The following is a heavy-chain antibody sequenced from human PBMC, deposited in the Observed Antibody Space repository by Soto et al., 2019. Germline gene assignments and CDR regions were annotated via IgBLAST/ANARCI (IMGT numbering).Heavy chain of an antibody. CDR3: TTRVYGSGADDPPREDY. CDR1: GFTFSNAW. Sequence: EVQLVESGGGLVKPGGSLRLSCAASGFTFSNAWMSWVRQAPGKGLEWVGRIKSKTDGGTTDYAAPVKGRFTISRDDSKNTLYLQMNSLKTEDTAVYYYTTRVYGSGADDPPREDYWGQGTLVTVSS. V-gene: IGHV3-15*01. J-gene: IGHJ4*02. CDR2: IKSKTDGGTT. D-gene: IGHD3-10*01.